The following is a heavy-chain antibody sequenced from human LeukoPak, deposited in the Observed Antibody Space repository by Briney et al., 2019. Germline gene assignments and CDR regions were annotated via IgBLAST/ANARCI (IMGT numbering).Heavy chain of an antibody. J-gene: IGHJ4*01. CDR2: TNPFNGNT. CDR1: GYTFANYG. V-gene: IGHV1-18*01. D-gene: IGHD3-10*01. CDR3: ARDLFPDYYGSGSYSSPTAY. Sequence: ASVKVSCKASGYTFANYGIGWVRQAPGQGLEWMGWTNPFNGNTNNAQNFQGRVTVTTDTSTSTAYMELRRLRSDDAAVYYCARDLFPDYYGSGSYSSPTAYWGQGPLVIVSS.